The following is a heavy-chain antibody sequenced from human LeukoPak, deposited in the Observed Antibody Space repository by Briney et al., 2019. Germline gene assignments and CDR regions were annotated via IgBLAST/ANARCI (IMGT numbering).Heavy chain of an antibody. V-gene: IGHV3-33*01. CDR1: GFTFSSYG. D-gene: IGHD2-21*02. CDR2: IWYDGSNK. J-gene: IGHJ4*02. Sequence: PGGSLRLSCAASGFTFSSYGMPWVRQAPGKGLEWVAVIWYDGSNKYYADSVKGRFTISRDNSRNTLYLQMNSLRSEDTAVYYCARGKYCGGDCYSRFDYWGQGTLVTVSS. CDR3: ARGKYCGGDCYSRFDY.